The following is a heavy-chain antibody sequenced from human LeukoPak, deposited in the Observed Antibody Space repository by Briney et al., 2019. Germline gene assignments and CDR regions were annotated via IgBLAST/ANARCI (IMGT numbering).Heavy chain of an antibody. Sequence: PGGSLRLSCAAFGFTFSSYAMSWVRQAPGKGLEWVSAISGSGGSTYYADSVKGRFTISRDNSKNTLYLQMNSLRAEDTAVYYCAKEGSDDFWSGYYYLYWGQGTLVTVSS. CDR1: GFTFSSYA. CDR2: ISGSGGST. J-gene: IGHJ4*02. V-gene: IGHV3-23*01. D-gene: IGHD3-3*01. CDR3: AKEGSDDFWSGYYYLY.